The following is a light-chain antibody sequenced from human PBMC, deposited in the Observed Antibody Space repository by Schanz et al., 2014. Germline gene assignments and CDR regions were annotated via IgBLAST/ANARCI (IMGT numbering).Light chain of an antibody. V-gene: IGKV3D-20*02. Sequence: EIVLTQSPGTLSLSPGERATLSCWASESVSSDYLAWYQQKPGQAPRLLMYGASSRATGIPDRFSGSGSGTDFTLTISSLEPEDFAVYYCQQRGIWPYTFGPGTKVEIK. CDR1: ESVSSDY. J-gene: IGKJ2*01. CDR3: QQRGIWPYT. CDR2: GAS.